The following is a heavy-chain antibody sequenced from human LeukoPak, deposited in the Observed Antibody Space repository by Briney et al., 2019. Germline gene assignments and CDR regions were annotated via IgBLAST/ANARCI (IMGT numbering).Heavy chain of an antibody. CDR1: GFTFSDYY. CDR2: ISSSGSTI. Sequence: PGGSLRLSCAASGFTFSDYYMSWIRQAPGKGLEWVSYISSSGSTIYYADSVKGRFTISRDNAKNSLYLQMNSLRAEDTAVFYCAKSAGWGQYYFDYWGQGTLVTVSS. D-gene: IGHD3-16*01. V-gene: IGHV3-11*04. CDR3: AKSAGWGQYYFDY. J-gene: IGHJ4*02.